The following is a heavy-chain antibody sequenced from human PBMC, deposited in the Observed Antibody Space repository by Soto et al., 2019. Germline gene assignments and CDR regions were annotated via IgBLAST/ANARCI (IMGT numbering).Heavy chain of an antibody. V-gene: IGHV3-48*01. Sequence: GGSLRLSCAASGFTFSSYSMNWVRQAPGKGLEWVSYISSSSSTIYYADSVKGRFTISRDNAKNSLYLQMNSLRAEDTAVYYCARDSSPPRLRFLEWLLFTAFDIWGQGTMVTVSS. D-gene: IGHD3-3*01. CDR3: ARDSSPPRLRFLEWLLFTAFDI. CDR2: ISSSSSTI. CDR1: GFTFSSYS. J-gene: IGHJ3*02.